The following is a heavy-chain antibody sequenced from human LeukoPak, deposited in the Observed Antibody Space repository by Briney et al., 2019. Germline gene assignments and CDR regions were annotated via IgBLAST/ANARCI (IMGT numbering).Heavy chain of an antibody. Sequence: SGTLPLTCTVSGGSISNYYWSWIRQPPGRGLEWIGHIYYSGSTYYNPSLKSRVTISVDTSKNQFTLKLSSVTAADTAVYYCARQTWLLDYWGQGTLVTVSS. D-gene: IGHD5-12*01. CDR1: GGSISNYY. CDR3: ARQTWLLDY. J-gene: IGHJ4*02. V-gene: IGHV4-59*08. CDR2: IYYSGST.